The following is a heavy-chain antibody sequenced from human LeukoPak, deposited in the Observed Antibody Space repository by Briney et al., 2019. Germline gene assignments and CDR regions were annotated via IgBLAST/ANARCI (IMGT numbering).Heavy chain of an antibody. J-gene: IGHJ6*03. CDR3: ARAYDYVWGSYRYTPLSSYYMDV. CDR1: GGSISSYY. D-gene: IGHD3-16*02. Sequence: SETLSLTCTVSGGSISSYYWSWIRQPPGKGLEWIGYIYYSGSTNHNPSLKSRVTISVDTSKNQFSLKLSSVTAADTAVYYCARAYDYVWGSYRYTPLSSYYMDVWGKGTTVTVSS. V-gene: IGHV4-59*01. CDR2: IYYSGST.